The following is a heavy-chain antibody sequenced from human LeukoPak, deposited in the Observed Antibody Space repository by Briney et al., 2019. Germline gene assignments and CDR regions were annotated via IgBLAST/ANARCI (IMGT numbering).Heavy chain of an antibody. J-gene: IGHJ4*02. Sequence: PGRSLRLSCAASGFTFNTYGMHWVRQAPGKGLEWVAVIGYDERNKFYVDSVMGRFTIPRDNSKNILYLQMNNLRAEDTAMYYCAKGGAEYYYDSSGYYRFDYRGQGILVTVSS. CDR2: IGYDERNK. CDR3: AKGGAEYYYDSSGYYRFDY. V-gene: IGHV3-30*18. D-gene: IGHD3-22*01. CDR1: GFTFNTYG.